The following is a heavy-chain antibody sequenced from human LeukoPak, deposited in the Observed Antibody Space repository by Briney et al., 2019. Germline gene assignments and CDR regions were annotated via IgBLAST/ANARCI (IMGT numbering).Heavy chain of an antibody. V-gene: IGHV3-48*03. CDR1: GFTFSNYE. Sequence: GGSLRLSCAASGFTFSNYEMNWVRGAPGKGLEWVSYISSSCSTIYYADSVKGRFTISRDNAKNSLYLQMNSLRAEDTAVYYCARDYKAAYFDYWGQGTLVTVSS. CDR2: ISSSCSTI. J-gene: IGHJ4*02. CDR3: ARDYKAAYFDY. D-gene: IGHD6-13*01.